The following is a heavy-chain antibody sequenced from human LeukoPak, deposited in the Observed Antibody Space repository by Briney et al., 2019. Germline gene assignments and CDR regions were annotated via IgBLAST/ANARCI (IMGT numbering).Heavy chain of an antibody. CDR3: AKNLRDGDYVFDY. CDR2: IWYDGSNK. CDR1: GFTFSSYG. Sequence: GGSLRLSCAASGFTFSSYGMHRVRQAPGKGLEWVAVIWYDGSNKYYADSVKGRFTISRDNSKNTLYLQMNSLRAEDTAVYYCAKNLRDGDYVFDYWGQGTLVTVSS. D-gene: IGHD4-17*01. J-gene: IGHJ4*02. V-gene: IGHV3-33*06.